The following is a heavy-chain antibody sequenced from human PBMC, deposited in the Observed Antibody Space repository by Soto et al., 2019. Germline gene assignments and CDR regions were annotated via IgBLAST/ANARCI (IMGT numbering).Heavy chain of an antibody. CDR1: GVTVSSNY. Sequence: GGSLRLSCAASGVTVSSNYMSWVRRAPGKGLEWVSFIYSGGSTYYADSVKGRFTISRDNSKNTLYLQMNSLRAEDTAVYYCARNGYNYGGGYFDYWGQGTLVTSP. V-gene: IGHV3-66*01. CDR3: ARNGYNYGGGYFDY. D-gene: IGHD5-18*01. CDR2: IYSGGST. J-gene: IGHJ4*02.